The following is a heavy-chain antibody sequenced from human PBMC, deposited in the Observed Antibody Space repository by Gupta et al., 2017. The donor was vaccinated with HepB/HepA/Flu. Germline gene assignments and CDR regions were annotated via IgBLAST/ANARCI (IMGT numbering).Heavy chain of an antibody. CDR1: GFTFSSYA. D-gene: IGHD3-10*01. J-gene: IGHJ6*02. V-gene: IGHV3-23*01. CDR3: AKKSGASQARGVDV. Sequence: EVQLLESGGGLVQPGGSLRLSCAASGFTFSSYAMSWVRQAPGKGLEWFSGISGGGDSTYAADSVKGRFIISRDNSKNTLYLQMNSLRAEDTATYYCAKKSGASQARGVDVWGQGTTVTVSS. CDR2: ISGGGDST.